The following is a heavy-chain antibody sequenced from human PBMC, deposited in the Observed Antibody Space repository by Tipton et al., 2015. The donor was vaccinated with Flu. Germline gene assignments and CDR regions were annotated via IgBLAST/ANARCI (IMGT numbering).Heavy chain of an antibody. J-gene: IGHJ6*02. CDR2: MSYSGNT. V-gene: IGHV4-39*07. D-gene: IGHD2-2*03. Sequence: TLSLTCTVSGGSITSNIYYWGWIRQSPGKGLEWIGSMSYSGNTYKNPSLKSRVTISVDTSKNQFSLKLSSVTAADTAVYYCARDGYYYYYYGMDVWGQGTTVTVSS. CDR3: ARDGYYYYYYGMDV. CDR1: GGSITSNIYY.